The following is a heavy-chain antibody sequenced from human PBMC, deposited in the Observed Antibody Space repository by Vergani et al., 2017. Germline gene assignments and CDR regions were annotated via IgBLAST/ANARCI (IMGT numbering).Heavy chain of an antibody. CDR2: ISYDGSNK. J-gene: IGHJ4*02. V-gene: IGHV3-30*03. Sequence: VQLLESGGGLVQPGGSLRLSCAASGFTFSSYGMHWVRQAPGKGLEWVAVISYDGSNKYYADSVKGRFTISRDNSKNTLYLQMNSLRAEDTAVYYCARDRLDIVATVGGYFDYWGQGTLVTVSS. CDR3: ARDRLDIVATVGGYFDY. D-gene: IGHD5-12*01. CDR1: GFTFSSYG.